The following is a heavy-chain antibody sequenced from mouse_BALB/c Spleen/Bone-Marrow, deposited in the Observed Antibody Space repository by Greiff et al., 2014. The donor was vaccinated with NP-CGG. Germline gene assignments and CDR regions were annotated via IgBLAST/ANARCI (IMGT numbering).Heavy chain of an antibody. CDR3: ARELVRGMDY. CDR1: GYAFTNYW. V-gene: IGHV1-54*01. Sequence: VKLMESGVELVRPGTSVKVSCKASGYAFTNYWIEWIKQRPGQGLEWIGVINPGSGGINYNEKLKGKATLTADKSSSTAYMQLSSLTSDDSAVYFCARELVRGMDYWGQGTSVTVSS. J-gene: IGHJ4*01. D-gene: IGHD1-1*01. CDR2: INPGSGGI.